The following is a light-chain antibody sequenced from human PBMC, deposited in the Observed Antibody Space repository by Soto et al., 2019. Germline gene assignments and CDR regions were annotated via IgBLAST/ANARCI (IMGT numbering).Light chain of an antibody. Sequence: QLVLTQSSSASASLGSSVKLTCTLSSGHSSYTIAWHQLHPGKAPRYLMKLESSGSYNKGSGLPDRFLGSSSGADRYLTIANLQSEDGAEYYCEPWDSNHLVYGGGSKLTFL. CDR3: EPWDSNHLV. J-gene: IGLJ2*01. V-gene: IGLV4-60*01. CDR1: SGHSSYT. CDR2: LESSGSY.